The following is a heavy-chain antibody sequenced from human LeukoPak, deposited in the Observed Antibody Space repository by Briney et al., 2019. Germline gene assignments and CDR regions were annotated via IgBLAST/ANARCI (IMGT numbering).Heavy chain of an antibody. CDR3: SGYDYYGMDV. D-gene: IGHD1-26*01. CDR2: INHSGST. CDR1: GGSFSGYY. Sequence: PSETLSLTCAVYGGSFSGYYWRWIRQPPGKGLEWIGEINHSGSTNYNPPLKSRVTISVDTSKNQFSLKLSSVTAADRAVYYYSGYDYYGMDVWGQGTTVTVSS. V-gene: IGHV4-34*01. J-gene: IGHJ6*02.